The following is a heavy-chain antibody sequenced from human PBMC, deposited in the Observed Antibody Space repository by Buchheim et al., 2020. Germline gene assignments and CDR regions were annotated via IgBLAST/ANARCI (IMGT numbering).Heavy chain of an antibody. Sequence: EVLLLESGGGLVPPGGSLRVSCAASGFTFSAYPMSWVRQAPGKGLEWVCAISAGGETPYYADSVKGRFTISSANSKNTLHFQMNILGAEDTAVYYCAKEYRSDWTGFDYWGQG. J-gene: IGHJ4*02. V-gene: IGHV3-23*01. CDR2: ISAGGETP. CDR1: GFTFSAYP. D-gene: IGHD6-19*01. CDR3: AKEYRSDWTGFDY.